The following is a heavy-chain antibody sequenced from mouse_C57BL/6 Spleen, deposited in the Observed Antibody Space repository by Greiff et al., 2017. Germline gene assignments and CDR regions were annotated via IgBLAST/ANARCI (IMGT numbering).Heavy chain of an antibody. CDR2: IYPGDGDT. V-gene: IGHV1-82*01. CDR1: GYAFSSSW. CDR3: NYGTQTPFYFDY. D-gene: IGHD1-1*01. Sequence: VQRVESGPELVKPGASVKISCKASGYAFSSSWMNWVKQRPGKGLEWIGRIYPGDGDTNYNGKFKGKATLTADKSSSTAYMQLSSLTSEDSAVYFCNYGTQTPFYFDYWGQGTTLTVSS. J-gene: IGHJ2*01.